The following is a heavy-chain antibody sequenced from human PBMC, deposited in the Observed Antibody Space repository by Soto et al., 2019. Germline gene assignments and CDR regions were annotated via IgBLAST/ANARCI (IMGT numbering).Heavy chain of an antibody. CDR2: TYYRSKWYN. D-gene: IGHD1-26*01. J-gene: IGHJ3*02. Sequence: SQTLSLTCAISGDSVSSNSAAWNWIRQSPSRGLEWLGRTYYRSKWYNDYAVSVKSRITINPDTSKNQFSLQLNSVTPEDAALYYCARTVVGATKSAFDIWGQGTMVTVSS. CDR3: ARTVVGATKSAFDI. V-gene: IGHV6-1*01. CDR1: GDSVSSNSAA.